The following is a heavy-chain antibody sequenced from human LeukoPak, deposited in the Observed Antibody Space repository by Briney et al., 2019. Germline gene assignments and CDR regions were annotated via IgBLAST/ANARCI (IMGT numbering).Heavy chain of an antibody. D-gene: IGHD6-19*01. CDR2: IYTSGST. CDR1: GGSISSYY. Sequence: SETLSLTCTVSGGSISSYYWGWIRQPAGKGLEWIGRIYTSGSTNYNPSLKSRVTMSVDTSKNQFSLKLSSVTAADTAVYYCARDRSSSGWYSYRYFDLWGRGTLVTVSS. V-gene: IGHV4-4*07. J-gene: IGHJ2*01. CDR3: ARDRSSSGWYSYRYFDL.